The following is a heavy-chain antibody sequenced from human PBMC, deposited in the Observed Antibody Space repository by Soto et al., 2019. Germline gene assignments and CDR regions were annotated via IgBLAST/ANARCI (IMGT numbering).Heavy chain of an antibody. D-gene: IGHD2-8*01. V-gene: IGHV4-34*01. CDR2: INHTGST. CDR3: ASDKINGLFDY. CDR1: GGSFSGYY. Sequence: SETLSLTCAVYGGSFSGYYWTWIRQPPGTGLEWIGEINHTGSTNYNPSLKSRVTISVDTSKNQFPLKLTSVTAADTAVYSCASDKINGLFDYWGQGTLVTVSS. J-gene: IGHJ4*02.